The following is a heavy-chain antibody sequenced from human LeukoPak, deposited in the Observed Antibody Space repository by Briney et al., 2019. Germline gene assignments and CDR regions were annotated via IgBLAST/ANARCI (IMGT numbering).Heavy chain of an antibody. J-gene: IGHJ5*02. Sequence: SETLSLTCTVSDDSISSYYWSWIRQPTGKRLEWIGYIYYSGSTNYNPSLKSRVSISVDTSKNQFSLKLSSVTAADTAVYYCASGIGTYSSTWCWFDPWREGTLVTVSS. CDR3: ASGIGTYSSTWCWFDP. CDR2: IYYSGST. D-gene: IGHD6-13*01. V-gene: IGHV4-59*01. CDR1: DDSISSYY.